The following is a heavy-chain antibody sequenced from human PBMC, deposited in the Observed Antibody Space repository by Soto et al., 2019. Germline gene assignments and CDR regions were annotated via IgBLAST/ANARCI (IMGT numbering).Heavy chain of an antibody. CDR1: GVGLSTDA. D-gene: IGHD2-21*02. CDR3: AFASCGGDCYSPFDY. V-gene: IGHV3-23*01. Sequence: EVQLLESGGGFVQPGGSLRLSCTASGVGLSTDAISWVRQSPGKGLEWVSVISGNSGKTDYADSVKGRFSISRDKSENTVYLQMNRLRAEDTAVYYCAFASCGGDCYSPFDYWGQGTLVTVSS. CDR2: ISGNSGKT. J-gene: IGHJ4*02.